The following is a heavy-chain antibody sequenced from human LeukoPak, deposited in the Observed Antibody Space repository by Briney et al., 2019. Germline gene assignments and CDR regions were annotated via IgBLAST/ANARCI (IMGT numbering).Heavy chain of an antibody. Sequence: SVKVSCKASGGTFNNYAISWVRQAPGQGLEWMGRIVPILGIASYAQEFQGRLIITADKATSSAYMELSSLRSEDTAVYYCARDQGDNSYGYYAIWYAFDVWGQGTMVTVSS. CDR3: ARDQGDNSYGYYAIWYAFDV. J-gene: IGHJ3*01. CDR2: IVPILGIA. D-gene: IGHD5-18*01. V-gene: IGHV1-69*04. CDR1: GGTFNNYA.